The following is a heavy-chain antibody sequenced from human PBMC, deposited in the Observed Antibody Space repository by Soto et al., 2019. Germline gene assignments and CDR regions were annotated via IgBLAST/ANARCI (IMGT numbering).Heavy chain of an antibody. CDR3: ARAGLWFGELLSRWFDP. CDR1: GGTFSSYA. J-gene: IGHJ5*02. CDR2: IIPIFGTA. Sequence: QVQLVQSGAEVKKPGSSVKVSCKASGGTFSSYAISWVRQAPGQGLEWMGGIIPIFGTANYAQKFQGRVTITADKSTSTAYMELSSLRSEDTAVYYCARAGLWFGELLSRWFDPWGQGTLVTVSS. V-gene: IGHV1-69*06. D-gene: IGHD3-10*01.